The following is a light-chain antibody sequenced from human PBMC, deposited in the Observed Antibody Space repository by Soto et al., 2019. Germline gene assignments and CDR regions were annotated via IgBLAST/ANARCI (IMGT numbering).Light chain of an antibody. Sequence: EIVMTQSPATLSVSPWERATLSCRASQSVSSNLAWYQQKPGQAPRLLIYDASTRTTGGPARFSGSGSGTEFTLTISSLQSEDFAVYYCQQYNNWPPTFGQGTRWIS. CDR2: DAS. CDR3: QQYNNWPPT. V-gene: IGKV3-15*01. J-gene: IGKJ1*01. CDR1: QSVSSN.